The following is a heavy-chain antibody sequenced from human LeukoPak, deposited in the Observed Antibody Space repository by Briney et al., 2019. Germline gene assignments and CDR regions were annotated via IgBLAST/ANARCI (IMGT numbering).Heavy chain of an antibody. CDR3: ARELFGLGSCPDY. CDR2: TWYDGRNK. Sequence: PGTSLRLSCAASGITFNAIHWVRQAPAKGLEWVALTWYDGRNKYYADSVKGRFTISIDNSKNMVYLHMNNLRADDTAVYYCARELFGLGSCPDYWGQGTLVTVSS. V-gene: IGHV3-33*01. J-gene: IGHJ4*02. CDR1: GITFNA. D-gene: IGHD3-10*01.